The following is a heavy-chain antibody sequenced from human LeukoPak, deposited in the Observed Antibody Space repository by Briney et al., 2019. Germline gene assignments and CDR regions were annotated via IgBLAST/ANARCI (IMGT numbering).Heavy chain of an antibody. D-gene: IGHD6-19*01. CDR3: SRVVYSSCWCYYFDY. Sequence: GGSQRLSCAASGVTFSDYWMNWARHAPGKGLEWVTNIKQDGSEKYSLDSVKGRFTLSRDKARNSLYMQMHSLRAEDTAVYYCSRVVYSSCWCYYFDYWGQGILVTVSS. CDR2: IKQDGSEK. CDR1: GVTFSDYW. V-gene: IGHV3-7*04. J-gene: IGHJ4*02.